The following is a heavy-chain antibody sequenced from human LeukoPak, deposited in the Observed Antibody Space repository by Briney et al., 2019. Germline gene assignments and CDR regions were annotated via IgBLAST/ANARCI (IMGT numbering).Heavy chain of an antibody. CDR3: ARSQVGATSY. CDR1: GGSLSGYY. CDR2: INHSGST. V-gene: IGHV4-34*01. Sequence: SETLSLTCAVYGGSLSGYYWSWIRQPPGKGLEWIGEINHSGSTNYNPSLKSRVTISVDTSKNQFSLKLSSVTAADTAVYYCARSQVGATSYWGQGTLVTVSS. J-gene: IGHJ4*02. D-gene: IGHD1-26*01.